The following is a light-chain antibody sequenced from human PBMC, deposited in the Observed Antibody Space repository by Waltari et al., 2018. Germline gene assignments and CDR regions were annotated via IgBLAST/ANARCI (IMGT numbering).Light chain of an antibody. CDR1: TSHLGGYNY. CDR3: CSFTSSSTWV. CDR2: DVN. Sequence: QCALTQPASVSGSPGQSLTIPCTGTTSHLGGYNYVSWYQQHPGKAPKLLIYDVNSRPSGVSNRFSGSKSGNTASLIISGLQAEDEADYYCCSFTSSSTWVFGGGTKLTVL. J-gene: IGLJ3*02. V-gene: IGLV2-14*01.